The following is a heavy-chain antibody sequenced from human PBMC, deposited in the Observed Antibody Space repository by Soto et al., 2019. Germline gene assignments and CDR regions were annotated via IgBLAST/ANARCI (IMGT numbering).Heavy chain of an antibody. J-gene: IGHJ4*02. CDR1: GYTFTNFG. CDR2: ISAYNGNT. Sequence: QVQLVQSGAEVKKPGASVKVSCKASGYTFTNFGISWVRQAPGQGLEWMGWISAYNGNTNYAQKFQGRVTMTTATSTSTAYMEVRSLRFDDTAVYYCARGRTPIDYWGQGTLVTVSS. D-gene: IGHD2-15*01. V-gene: IGHV1-18*01. CDR3: ARGRTPIDY.